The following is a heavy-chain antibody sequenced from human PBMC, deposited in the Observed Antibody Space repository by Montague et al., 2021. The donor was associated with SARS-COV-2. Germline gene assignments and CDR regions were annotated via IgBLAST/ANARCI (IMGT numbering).Heavy chain of an antibody. CDR2: IYHRSKWYN. CDR3: ARKMDSSFDV. J-gene: IGHJ3*01. D-gene: IGHD2-2*03. V-gene: IGHV6-1*01. Sequence: VSPGASLSSDSLSWHWIRQSPSRGLEWLASIYHRSKWYNDSAPSVSGRATVKPDTSRNQFSLHLDSVTPEDTALYFCARKMDSSFDVWGKGTMVIVSS. CDR1: GASLSSDSLS.